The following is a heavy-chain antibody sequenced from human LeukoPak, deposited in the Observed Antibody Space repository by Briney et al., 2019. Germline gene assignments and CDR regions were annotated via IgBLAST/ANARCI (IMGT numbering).Heavy chain of an antibody. CDR1: GGSISSYY. CDR2: IYTSGGT. CDR3: ARGTGRYYYYGIDV. J-gene: IGHJ6*02. D-gene: IGHD1-14*01. V-gene: IGHV4-4*07. Sequence: SETLSLTCTASGGSISSYYWSWIRQPAGKGLEWIGHIYTSGGTNYNPSLKSRVTMSVDTSKNKFSLKVSSVTAADRAVYYCARGTGRYYYYGIDVWGQGTTVTVSS.